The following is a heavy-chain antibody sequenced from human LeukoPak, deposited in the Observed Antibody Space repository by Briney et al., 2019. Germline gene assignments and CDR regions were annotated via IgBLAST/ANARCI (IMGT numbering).Heavy chain of an antibody. CDR2: ISAYNGNT. CDR1: GYTFTSYG. D-gene: IGHD5-24*01. J-gene: IGHJ6*02. V-gene: IGHV1-18*01. Sequence: VASVTVSCKASGYTFTSYGISWVRQAPGQGLEWMGWISAYNGNTNYAQTLQGRVTMTTDTSTSTAYMELRSLRSDDTAVYYCARDQEMCYYDGMDVWGQGTTVTVSS. CDR3: ARDQEMCYYDGMDV.